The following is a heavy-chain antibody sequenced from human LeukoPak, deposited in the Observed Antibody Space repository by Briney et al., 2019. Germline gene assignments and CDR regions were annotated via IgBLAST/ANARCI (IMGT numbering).Heavy chain of an antibody. J-gene: IGHJ6*02. CDR2: ISGTGGST. D-gene: IGHD3-10*01. CDR1: GFTFGSYA. CDR3: AKARFAPSNYYFYSGMDV. Sequence: GGSLRLSCAASGFTFGSYAMSWVRQAPGKGLEWVSAISGTGGSTYYADSVEGRFTIPRDNSKNTLYLQMNSLRAEDTALYYCAKARFAPSNYYFYSGMDVWGQGTTVTVSS. V-gene: IGHV3-23*01.